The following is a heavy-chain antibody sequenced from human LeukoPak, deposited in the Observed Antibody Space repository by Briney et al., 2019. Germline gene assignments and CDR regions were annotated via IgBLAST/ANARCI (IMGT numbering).Heavy chain of an antibody. J-gene: IGHJ4*02. Sequence: ASVKVSCKASGYTFTGYYMHWVRQAPGQGLEWMGWINPNSGGTNYAQKFQGRVTMTRDTSISTAYMELSRLRFDDTAVYYCARAVRLVRGVISIDYWGQGTLVTVSS. CDR3: ARAVRLVRGVISIDY. D-gene: IGHD3-10*01. V-gene: IGHV1-2*02. CDR2: INPNSGGT. CDR1: GYTFTGYY.